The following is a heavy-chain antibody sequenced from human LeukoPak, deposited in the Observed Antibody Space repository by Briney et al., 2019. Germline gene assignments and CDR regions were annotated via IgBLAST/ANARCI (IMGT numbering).Heavy chain of an antibody. Sequence: GTSLTLSCAASGFPFSTYGMHWVRQAPGKGLEWVALIWYDGNKRYYADSVKGRFTISRDNSNNTLYLQMNSLRAEDTAVYYCARGISAADYWGQGTLVTVSS. J-gene: IGHJ4*02. CDR2: IWYDGNKR. CDR1: GFPFSTYG. CDR3: ARGISAADY. D-gene: IGHD6-13*01. V-gene: IGHV3-33*01.